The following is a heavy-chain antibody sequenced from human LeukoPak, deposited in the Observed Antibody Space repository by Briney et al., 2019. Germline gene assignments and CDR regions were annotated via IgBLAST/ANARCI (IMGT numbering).Heavy chain of an antibody. Sequence: GGSLRLSCAASGFTFSSYWMSWVRQAPGKGLEWVANIKQDGSEKYYVDSVKGRFTISRDNAKNSLYLQMNSLRAEDTAVYYCARDARGTGYRPFDIWGQGTMVTVSS. CDR2: IKQDGSEK. D-gene: IGHD3-16*02. CDR1: GFTFSSYW. J-gene: IGHJ3*02. CDR3: ARDARGTGYRPFDI. V-gene: IGHV3-7*01.